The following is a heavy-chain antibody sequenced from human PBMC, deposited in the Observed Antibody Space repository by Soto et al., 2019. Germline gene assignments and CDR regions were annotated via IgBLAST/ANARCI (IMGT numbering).Heavy chain of an antibody. V-gene: IGHV4-59*01. CDR2: IYYSGST. CDR1: GGSISSYY. J-gene: IGHJ4*02. D-gene: IGHD6-19*01. Sequence: SETLSLTCTVSGGSISSYYWSWIRQPPGKGLEWIGYIYYSGSTNYNPSLKSRVTISVDTSKNQFSLKLSSVTAADTVVYYCARDGDSSGRTLFDYWGQGTLVTVSA. CDR3: ARDGDSSGRTLFDY.